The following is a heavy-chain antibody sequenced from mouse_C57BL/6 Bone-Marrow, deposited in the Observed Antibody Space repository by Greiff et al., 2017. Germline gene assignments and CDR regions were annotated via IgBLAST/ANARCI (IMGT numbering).Heavy chain of an antibody. CDR3: ARGSYYGYAWFAY. CDR1: GYSFTGYY. CDR2: INPSTGGT. V-gene: IGHV1-42*01. Sequence: VQLQQSGPELVKPGASVKISCKASGYSFTGYYMNWVKQSPENSLEWIGEINPSTGGTTYNQKFKAKATLTVDKSSSTAYMQLKSLTSENSAVYYCARGSYYGYAWFAYWGQGTLVTVSA. J-gene: IGHJ3*01. D-gene: IGHD2-2*01.